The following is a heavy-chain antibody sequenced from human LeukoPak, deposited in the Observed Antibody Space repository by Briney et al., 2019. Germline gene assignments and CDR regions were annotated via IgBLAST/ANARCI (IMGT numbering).Heavy chain of an antibody. J-gene: IGHJ5*02. Sequence: GASVLVSYKASGYTFTSCDISWVRQATGQGLEWMGWMNPNSGNTGYGQSFQGRITMTRDISIGTAYMELSNLTSEDTAIYYCTIGSSGRRDAWGRATLVSVSA. CDR1: GYTFTSCD. CDR3: TIGSSGRRDA. V-gene: IGHV1-8*01. D-gene: IGHD6-19*01. CDR2: MNPNSGNT.